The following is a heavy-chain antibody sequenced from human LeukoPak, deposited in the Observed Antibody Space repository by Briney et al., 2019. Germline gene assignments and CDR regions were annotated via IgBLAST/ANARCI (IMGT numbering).Heavy chain of an antibody. V-gene: IGHV4-34*01. Sequence: SETLSLTCAVYGASFNTYYWTWIRQSPDKGLEWIGEVKHDGDTNVNPSLRSRVVMSVDASKNQFSLKMTSVTAADTAIYFCARGPVALPNDRLSLFFDFWGQGTLVAVSS. CDR1: GASFNTYY. CDR2: VKHDGDT. J-gene: IGHJ5*01. D-gene: IGHD2-8*01. CDR3: ARGPVALPNDRLSLFFDF.